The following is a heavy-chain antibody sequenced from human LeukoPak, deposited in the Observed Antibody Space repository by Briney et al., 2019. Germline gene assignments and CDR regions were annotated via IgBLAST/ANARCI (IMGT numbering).Heavy chain of an antibody. CDR3: ARDFDYGDYIDF. Sequence: PGGSLMLSCVASGLTFSPYTFNWVPQAPGKGLEWLSYVSSGGLTIFYADSVKCRVTISRDNNKNAIYLDMTKLRAEDTAVYYCARDFDYGDYIDFWGQGTLVAVSS. V-gene: IGHV3-48*04. CDR1: GLTFSPYT. J-gene: IGHJ4*02. D-gene: IGHD4/OR15-4a*01. CDR2: VSSGGLTI.